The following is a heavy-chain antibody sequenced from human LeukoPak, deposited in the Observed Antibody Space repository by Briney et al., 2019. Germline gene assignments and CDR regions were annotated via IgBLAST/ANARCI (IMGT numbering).Heavy chain of an antibody. V-gene: IGHV3-11*04. CDR3: AREQSNSYYYMDV. Sequence: GGSLRLSCAASGFTFSDYYMSWIRQAPGKGLEWVSYISSSGSTIYYADSVKGRFTISRDNAKDSLYLQMNSLRAEDTAVYYCAREQSNSYYYMDVWGKGTTVTVSS. D-gene: IGHD2/OR15-2a*01. CDR2: ISSSGSTI. CDR1: GFTFSDYY. J-gene: IGHJ6*03.